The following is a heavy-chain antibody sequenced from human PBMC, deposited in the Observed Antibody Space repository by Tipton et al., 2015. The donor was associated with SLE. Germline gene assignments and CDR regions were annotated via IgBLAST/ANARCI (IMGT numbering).Heavy chain of an antibody. CDR1: GFTFSSYE. CDR2: INDSGST. Sequence: LRLSCEVFGFTFSSYEMNWVRQAPGKGLEWIGEINDSGSTNYNPSLKSRVTISLDTAKNHFSLKLTSLTAADTAVYYCAVFTTLTPDAFDIWGQGTMVTVSS. J-gene: IGHJ3*02. D-gene: IGHD4-17*01. CDR3: AVFTTLTPDAFDI. V-gene: IGHV4-34*08.